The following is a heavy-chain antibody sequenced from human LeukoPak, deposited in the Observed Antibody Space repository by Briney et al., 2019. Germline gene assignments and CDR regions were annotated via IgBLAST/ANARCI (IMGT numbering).Heavy chain of an antibody. CDR3: ARAVYYFGSGSYSGYYGMDV. V-gene: IGHV1-46*01. Sequence: ASVKVSCTASGYTFTSYYMHWVRQTPGQGLEWMGIINPSGGSTSYAQKFQGRVSISRDTSTSRVYMELSSLRSEDTAVYYCARAVYYFGSGSYSGYYGMDVWGQGTTVTVSS. CDR1: GYTFTSYY. D-gene: IGHD3-10*01. J-gene: IGHJ6*02. CDR2: INPSGGST.